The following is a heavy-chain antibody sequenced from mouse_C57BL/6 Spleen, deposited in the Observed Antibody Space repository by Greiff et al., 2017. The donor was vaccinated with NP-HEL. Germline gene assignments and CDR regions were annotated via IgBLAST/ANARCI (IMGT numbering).Heavy chain of an antibody. Sequence: QVHVKQSGAELARPGASVKLSCTASGYTFTSYGISWVKQRTGQGLEWIGEIYPRSGNTYYNEKFKGKATLTADKSSSTAYMELRSLTSEDSAVYFCERRGYGNDYWGQGTTLTVSS. V-gene: IGHV1-81*01. CDR2: IYPRSGNT. CDR1: GYTFTSYG. D-gene: IGHD1-2*01. J-gene: IGHJ2*01. CDR3: ERRGYGNDY.